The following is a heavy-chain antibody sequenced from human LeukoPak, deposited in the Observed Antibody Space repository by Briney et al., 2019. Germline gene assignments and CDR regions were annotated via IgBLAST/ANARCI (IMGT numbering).Heavy chain of an antibody. CDR2: ITSNGGTT. V-gene: IGHV3-64D*09. D-gene: IGHD3-10*01. CDR1: GFTFSTYI. J-gene: IGHJ4*02. Sequence: VGSLRLSCSASGFTFSTYIMHSARQAPGKGLEYISAITSNGGTTYYADSVKGRVTIFRDNSKNTLYLQMSSLRPEDTAVYYCVKDDPYYYGTGARDSWREGTLVGVSS. CDR3: VKDDPYYYGTGARDS.